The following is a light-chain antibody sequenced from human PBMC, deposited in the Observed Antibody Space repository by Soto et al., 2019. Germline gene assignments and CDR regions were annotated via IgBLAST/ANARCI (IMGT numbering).Light chain of an antibody. CDR2: GAF. J-gene: IGKJ5*01. CDR3: QQYNNWPPIT. CDR1: QSVKIN. Sequence: EIVMTQSPATLSVSPGERATLSCRASQSVKINLAWYQQKPGQAPRLLIYGAFTRATGIPARFSGSGSGIEFTLTISNLQSEDFAVYYCQQYNNWPPITFGQGTRVEIK. V-gene: IGKV3-15*01.